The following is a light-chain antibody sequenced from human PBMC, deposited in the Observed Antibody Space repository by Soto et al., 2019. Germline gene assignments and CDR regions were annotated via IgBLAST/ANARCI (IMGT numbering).Light chain of an antibody. CDR3: SSYAGSDNYV. J-gene: IGLJ1*01. Sequence: QSALTQPPSASGSPGQSVTISCTGTSSDVGGYNSVSWYQHLPGKAPKLMIYEVSKRPSGDPDRFSGSKSANTASLTVSRLQAEDEADYYCSSYAGSDNYVFGTGTKLTVL. V-gene: IGLV2-8*01. CDR2: EVS. CDR1: SSDVGGYNS.